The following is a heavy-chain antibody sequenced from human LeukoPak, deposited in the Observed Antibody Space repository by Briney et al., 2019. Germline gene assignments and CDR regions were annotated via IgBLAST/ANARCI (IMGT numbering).Heavy chain of an antibody. J-gene: IGHJ5*02. CDR3: ARGPVVVVITTLGNWFGP. CDR2: INHSGST. Sequence: SETLSLTCAVYGGSFSGYYWSWIRQPPGKGLEWIGEINHSGSTNYNPSLKSRVTISVDTSKNQFSLKLSSVTAADTAVYYCARGPVVVVITTLGNWFGPWGQGTLVTVSS. CDR1: GGSFSGYY. V-gene: IGHV4-34*01. D-gene: IGHD3-22*01.